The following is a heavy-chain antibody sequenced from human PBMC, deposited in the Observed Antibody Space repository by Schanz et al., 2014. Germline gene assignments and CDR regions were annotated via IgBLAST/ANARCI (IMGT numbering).Heavy chain of an antibody. Sequence: VQLVESGGGLVKPGGSLRLSCAASGFIFNDYYMNWIRQAPGKGLEWVANINQDGSDKSYVDSVKGRFTISRDNAKNSLYLQMNSLRAEDTAVYYCARGYSSSMDVWGQGTTVTVSS. CDR2: INQDGSDK. D-gene: IGHD6-6*01. CDR3: ARGYSSSMDV. V-gene: IGHV3-7*01. J-gene: IGHJ6*02. CDR1: GFIFNDYY.